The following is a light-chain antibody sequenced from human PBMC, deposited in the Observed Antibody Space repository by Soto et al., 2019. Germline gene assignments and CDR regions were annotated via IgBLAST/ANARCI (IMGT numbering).Light chain of an antibody. CDR2: DTS. V-gene: IGKV3-15*01. CDR3: QRYNNWPLT. J-gene: IGKJ4*01. CDR1: QGIGDT. Sequence: EIVLKQSPGTLSLNPGERATLSCRASQGIGDTLAWYQHKPGQTPRLLIYDTSARATGVPARFSGSRSGTEFTLTINSLQSEDFAVYYCQRYNNWPLTFGGGSMVDVK.